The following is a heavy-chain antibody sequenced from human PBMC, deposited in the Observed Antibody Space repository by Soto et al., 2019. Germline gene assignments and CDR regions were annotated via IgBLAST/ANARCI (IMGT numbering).Heavy chain of an antibody. J-gene: IGHJ4*02. CDR3: ASSYSGYLDH. Sequence: QVQLQESGPGLVKPSQTLSLSCSVSGGSMISGAYYWNWIRQHPGKGLEWIAYIYHTGNTYYNPSLRSRTTISVDTSENQFSLKLTSVTDADTAVYYCASSYSGYLDHWGQGTLVTVSS. CDR2: IYHTGNT. CDR1: GGSMISGAYY. D-gene: IGHD3-22*01. V-gene: IGHV4-31*03.